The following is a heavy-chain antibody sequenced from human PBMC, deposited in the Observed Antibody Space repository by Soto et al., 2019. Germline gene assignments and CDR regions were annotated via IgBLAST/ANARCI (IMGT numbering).Heavy chain of an antibody. CDR3: ASGKAYSGVGRWCAP. CDR2: INHSGST. Sequence: QVQLQQWGAGLLKPSETLSLTCAVYGGSFSGYYWSWIRQPPGKGLEWIGEINHSGSTNYNPSLKRRVTISVDPSKNQFSLNLGSVTAADTAVYYCASGKAYSGVGRWCAPWGQGTLVTVSS. J-gene: IGHJ5*02. D-gene: IGHD6-19*01. CDR1: GGSFSGYY. V-gene: IGHV4-34*01.